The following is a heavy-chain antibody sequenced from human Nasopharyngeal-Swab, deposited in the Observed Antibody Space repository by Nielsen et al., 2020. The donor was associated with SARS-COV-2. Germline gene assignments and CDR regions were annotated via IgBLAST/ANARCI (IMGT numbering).Heavy chain of an antibody. CDR2: IYSAGQT. D-gene: IGHD3-3*01. CDR1: GFTFSNYA. Sequence: GESLKISCTASGFTFSNYAMTWVRQAPGKGLEWVSVIYSAGQTNYADSVKGRFTISRDNSKNTLYLQMNSLRAEDTAVYYCARGVGVDDFWSGRFDYWGQGTLVTVSS. J-gene: IGHJ4*02. CDR3: ARGVGVDDFWSGRFDY. V-gene: IGHV3-53*01.